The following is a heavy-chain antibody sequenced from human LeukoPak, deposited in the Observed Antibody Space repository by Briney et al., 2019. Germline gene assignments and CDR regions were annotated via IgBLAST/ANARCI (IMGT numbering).Heavy chain of an antibody. Sequence: GGSLRLSCAASGFTFSSYWMSWVRQAPGKGPEWVAHIKQDASQEGHVDSVKGRFTISRDNAKNSLYLQMNSLRAEDTAVYYCAREIVHRFYGDYVDYFDYWGQGTLVTVSS. D-gene: IGHD4-17*01. CDR1: GFTFSSYW. CDR2: IKQDASQE. J-gene: IGHJ4*02. CDR3: AREIVHRFYGDYVDYFDY. V-gene: IGHV3-7*03.